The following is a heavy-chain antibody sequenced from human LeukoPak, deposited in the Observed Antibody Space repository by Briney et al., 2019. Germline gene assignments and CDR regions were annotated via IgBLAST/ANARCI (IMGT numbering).Heavy chain of an antibody. D-gene: IGHD3-9*01. CDR2: INHSGST. V-gene: IGHV4-34*01. Sequence: SETLSLTCAVYGGSFSGYYWSWIRQPPGKGLEWIGEINHSGSTNYNPSLKSRVAISVDTSKNQFSLKLSSVTAADTAVYYCARSTILTGYLNWGQGTLVTVSS. CDR1: GGSFSGYY. CDR3: ARSTILTGYLN. J-gene: IGHJ4*02.